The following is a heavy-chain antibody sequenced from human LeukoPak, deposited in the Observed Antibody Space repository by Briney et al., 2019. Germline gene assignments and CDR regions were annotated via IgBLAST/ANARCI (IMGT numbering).Heavy chain of an antibody. Sequence: TGGSLRLSCAASGFTFSSYAMSWVRQAPGKGQEWVSAISGSGGSTYYADSVKGRFTISRDNSKNTLYLQMNSLRAEDTAVYYCAKDFHNLLDPWGQGTLVTVSS. CDR1: GFTFSSYA. CDR2: ISGSGGST. J-gene: IGHJ5*02. CDR3: AKDFHNLLDP. D-gene: IGHD1-14*01. V-gene: IGHV3-23*01.